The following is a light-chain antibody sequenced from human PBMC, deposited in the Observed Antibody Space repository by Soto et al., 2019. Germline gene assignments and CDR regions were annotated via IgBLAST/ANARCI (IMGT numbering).Light chain of an antibody. V-gene: IGKV4-1*01. CDR3: QQYYNSPRT. CDR2: WAS. CDR1: QSILYSSTNENY. Sequence: DIVMTQSPDSLAVSLGERATINCKSSQSILYSSTNENYLAWYQQKPGQPPKLLIYWASTRESGVPDRFSGSGSGTDFTLTISSLQAEDVAAYYCQQYYNSPRTFCQGTKLEIK. J-gene: IGKJ2*01.